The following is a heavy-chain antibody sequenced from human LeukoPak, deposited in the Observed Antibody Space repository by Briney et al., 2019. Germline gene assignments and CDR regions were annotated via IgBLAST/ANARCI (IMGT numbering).Heavy chain of an antibody. V-gene: IGHV1-2*02. Sequence: ASVKVSCKASGYTFTDYFIHWVRQAPGQGLEWMGWIGPKSGVTSYSQKFQGRVTVTRDTSISTAYMELSRLRSDDTAVYYCGRNRLGKALDIWGQGTMVTVSS. CDR1: GYTFTDYF. J-gene: IGHJ3*02. D-gene: IGHD7-27*01. CDR2: IGPKSGVT. CDR3: GRNRLGKALDI.